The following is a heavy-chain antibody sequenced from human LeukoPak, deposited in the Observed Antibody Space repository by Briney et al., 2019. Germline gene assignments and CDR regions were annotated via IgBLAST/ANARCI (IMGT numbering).Heavy chain of an antibody. CDR3: ARERGAGPFDY. Sequence: SETLSLTCAVYGGSISSYYWSWIRQPPGKGLEWIGYIYYSGSTNYNPSLKSRVTISVDTSKNQFSLKLSSVTAADTAVYYCARERGAGPFDYWGQGTLVTVSS. CDR1: GGSISSYY. D-gene: IGHD6-19*01. CDR2: IYYSGST. V-gene: IGHV4-59*01. J-gene: IGHJ4*02.